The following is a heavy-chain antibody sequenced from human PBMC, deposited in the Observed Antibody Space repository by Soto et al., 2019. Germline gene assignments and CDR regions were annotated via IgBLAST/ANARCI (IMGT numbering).Heavy chain of an antibody. J-gene: IGHJ4*02. CDR2: ISTYNSNK. D-gene: IGHD6-19*01. CDR1: GYTFTSYG. CDR3: ARVSERYGTGFSHDY. V-gene: IGHV1-18*01. Sequence: QVQLVQSGAEVKKPGASVKVSCKASGYTFTSYGFTWVRQAPGQGLEWMGWISTYNSNKNYAQKLQGRVTMTTDTATSTAYMELRSLRSDDTAVYYCARVSERYGTGFSHDYWGQGTRVTVSS.